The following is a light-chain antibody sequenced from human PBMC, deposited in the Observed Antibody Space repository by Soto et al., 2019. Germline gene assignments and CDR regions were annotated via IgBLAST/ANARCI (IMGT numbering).Light chain of an antibody. V-gene: IGKV1-33*01. J-gene: IGKJ4*01. CDR2: DAS. CDR3: QQFDNLPLT. CDR1: QGIGSH. Sequence: DIQMTQSPSSLSASVGDRVTITCQAGQGIGSHLNWYQQIPGKAPKLLIYDASNLEIGVPSRFSGSGSGTDFTFTITSLQPEDIATYYCQQFDNLPLTVGGGTKVDSK.